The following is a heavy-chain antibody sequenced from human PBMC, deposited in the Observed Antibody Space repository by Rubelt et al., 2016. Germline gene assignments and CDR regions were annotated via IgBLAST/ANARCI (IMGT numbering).Heavy chain of an antibody. CDR3: ARSRYSSND. V-gene: IGHV1-2*02. Sequence: QVQLVQSGAEVKKPGASVKVSCKASGYTFTSYGISWVRQAPGQGLEWMGWINPNIGGTNYAQKFQGRVTMTRDTSISTAYMELSRLRSDDTAVYYCARSRYSSNDWGQGTLVTVSS. D-gene: IGHD6-13*01. J-gene: IGHJ4*02. CDR1: GYTFTSYG. CDR2: INPNIGGT.